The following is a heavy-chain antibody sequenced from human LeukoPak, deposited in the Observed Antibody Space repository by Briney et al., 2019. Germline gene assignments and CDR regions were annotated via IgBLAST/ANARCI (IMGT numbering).Heavy chain of an antibody. CDR1: GFTFSSYW. V-gene: IGHV3-48*04. J-gene: IGHJ4*02. Sequence: PGGSLRLSCAASGFTFSSYWMSWVRQAPGKGLEWVSYISSSGRSIYYADSVKGRFTISRDNAKNSLYLQMNSLRAEDTAVYYCARDDSAWYAYWGPGTLVTVSS. CDR3: ARDDSAWYAY. CDR2: ISSSGRSI. D-gene: IGHD6-19*01.